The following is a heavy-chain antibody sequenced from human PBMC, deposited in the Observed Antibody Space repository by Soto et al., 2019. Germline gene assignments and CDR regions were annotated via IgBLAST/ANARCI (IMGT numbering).Heavy chain of an antibody. CDR3: VKGGWLDF. J-gene: IGHJ5*01. D-gene: IGHD3-16*01. V-gene: IGHV3-23*01. Sequence: EVPLLESGEGLVQPGGSLRLSCAASGFSFSTFEMSWVRQAPGRGLEWVSFISDDSSRTYYADAVKGRFTISRDNSKYTLYLQMNSLTAEDTAVYACVKGGWLDFWGQGTLVTVSS. CDR2: ISDDSSRT. CDR1: GFSFSTFE.